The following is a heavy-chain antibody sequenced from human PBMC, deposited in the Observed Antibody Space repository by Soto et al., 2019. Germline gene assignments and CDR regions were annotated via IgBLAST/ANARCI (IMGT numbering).Heavy chain of an antibody. Sequence: QVQLVQSGAEVKKPGSSVKVSCKASGGTFSSYAISWVRQAPGQGLEWMGGIIPICGTANYAQKFQGRVTITADEYTSTAYMELSRLRSEDTAVYYCERGGPTPHYYYSGMDVWGQGSTVTVSS. CDR2: IIPICGTA. D-gene: IGHD1-1*01. CDR1: GGTFSSYA. CDR3: ERGGPTPHYYYSGMDV. J-gene: IGHJ6*02. V-gene: IGHV1-69*12.